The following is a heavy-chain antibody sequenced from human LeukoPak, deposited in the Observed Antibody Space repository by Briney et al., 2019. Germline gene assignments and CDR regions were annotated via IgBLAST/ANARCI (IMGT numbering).Heavy chain of an antibody. V-gene: IGHV3-48*03. Sequence: GGSLRLSXAASGFTFSSYEMNWVRQPPGKGLEWVSYISSSGSTIYYADSVKGRFTISRDNAKNSLYLQMNSLRAEDTAVYYCAKTPSRFLEWLTIDYWGQGTLVTVSS. J-gene: IGHJ4*02. D-gene: IGHD3-3*01. CDR2: ISSSGSTI. CDR1: GFTFSSYE. CDR3: AKTPSRFLEWLTIDY.